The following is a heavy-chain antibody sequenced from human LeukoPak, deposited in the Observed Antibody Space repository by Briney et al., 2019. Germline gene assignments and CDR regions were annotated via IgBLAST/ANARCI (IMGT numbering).Heavy chain of an antibody. CDR3: ARDGESFVAHFFDY. J-gene: IGHJ4*02. CDR2: IIPIFGTA. Sequence: ASVKVSCKASGGTFSSYAISWVRRAPGQGLEWMGGIIPIFGTANYAQKFQGRVTITADESTSTAYMELSSLRSEDTAVYYCARDGESFVAHFFDYWGQGTLVTVSS. D-gene: IGHD2-21*01. V-gene: IGHV1-69*13. CDR1: GGTFSSYA.